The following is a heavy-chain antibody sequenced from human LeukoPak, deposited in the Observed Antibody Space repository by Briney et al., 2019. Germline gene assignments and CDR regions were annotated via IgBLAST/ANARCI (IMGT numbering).Heavy chain of an antibody. CDR2: ISCSGGST. J-gene: IGHJ4*02. CDR1: GFTFSSYA. V-gene: IGHV3-23*01. CDR3: AKGAYRMDY. D-gene: IGHD1-14*01. Sequence: GGSPTLSCAASGFTFSSYAMSEVREAPGEGLEWVSAISCSGGSTYYADSVKGRFTISRDDSKNTLYLQMNSLRAEDTAVYYCAKGAYRMDYWGQGTLVTVSS.